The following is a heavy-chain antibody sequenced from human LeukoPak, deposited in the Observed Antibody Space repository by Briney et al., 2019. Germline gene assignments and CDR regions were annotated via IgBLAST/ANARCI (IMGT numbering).Heavy chain of an antibody. CDR2: ISSSGSTI. CDR3: ARDRPYYSYCFDI. Sequence: PGGSLRLSCAASGFTFTSYSMNWVRQAPGKGLEWVSYISSSGSTISYADSVKGRFTISRDNAKNSLYLQMNSLRAEDTAVYYCARDRPYYSYCFDIWGQGTMVTVSS. V-gene: IGHV3-48*01. CDR1: GFTFTSYS. J-gene: IGHJ3*02. D-gene: IGHD2-21*01.